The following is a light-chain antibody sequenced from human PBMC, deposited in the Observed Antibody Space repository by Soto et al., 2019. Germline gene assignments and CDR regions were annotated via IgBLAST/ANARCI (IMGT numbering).Light chain of an antibody. CDR2: DAS. J-gene: IGKJ2*01. V-gene: IGKV3-15*01. Sequence: EIVMTQSPATLSVSPGERATLSCRASQSVSRNLAWYQQKPGQPPRLLIYDASTRATGVPARFGGSGSGTEFTLTISGLQSEDFAVYYCQQYGDWPPDIFGQGTKVDIK. CDR1: QSVSRN. CDR3: QQYGDWPPDI.